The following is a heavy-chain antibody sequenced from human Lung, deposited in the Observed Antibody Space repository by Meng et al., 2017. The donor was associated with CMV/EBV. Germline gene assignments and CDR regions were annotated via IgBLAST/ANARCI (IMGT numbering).Heavy chain of an antibody. CDR3: AKDGVVIPEGGMDV. V-gene: IGHV3-23*01. Sequence: SLKISXAASGFTFTSYAMGWVRQAPGKGLEWVSAISGSGGSTYYADSVKGRFTISRDNSKNTLYLQMNSLRAEDTAVYYCAKDGVVIPEGGMDVWGQGTTVTVSS. D-gene: IGHD2-2*01. J-gene: IGHJ6*02. CDR1: GFTFTSYA. CDR2: ISGSGGST.